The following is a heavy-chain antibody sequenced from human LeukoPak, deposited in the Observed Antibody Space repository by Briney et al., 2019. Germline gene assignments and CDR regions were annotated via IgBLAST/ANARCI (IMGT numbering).Heavy chain of an antibody. V-gene: IGHV1-18*04. D-gene: IGHD3-10*01. CDR1: GYTFTSYG. CDR3: ARDWDTYYYGSGPFDY. J-gene: IGHJ4*02. Sequence: GASVKVSCKASGYTFTSYGISWVRQAPGQALEWMGWISAYNGNTNYAQKLRGRVTMTTDTSTSTAYMELRSLRSDDTAVYYCARDWDTYYYGSGPFDYWGQGTLVTVSS. CDR2: ISAYNGNT.